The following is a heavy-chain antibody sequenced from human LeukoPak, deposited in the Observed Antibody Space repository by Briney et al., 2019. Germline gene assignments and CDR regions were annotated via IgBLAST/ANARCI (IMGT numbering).Heavy chain of an antibody. Sequence: GASVKVSCKASGYTFTGYYMHWVRQAPGQRLEWMGWINPNSGGTNCAQKFQGRVTMTRDTSISTAYMELSRLRSDDTAVYYCARNLYCSSTSCYGFDYWGQGTLVTVSS. CDR2: INPNSGGT. J-gene: IGHJ4*02. CDR1: GYTFTGYY. V-gene: IGHV1-2*02. D-gene: IGHD2-2*01. CDR3: ARNLYCSSTSCYGFDY.